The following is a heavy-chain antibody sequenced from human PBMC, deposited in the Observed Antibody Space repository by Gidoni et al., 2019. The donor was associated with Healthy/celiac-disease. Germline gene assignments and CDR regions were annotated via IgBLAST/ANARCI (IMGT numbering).Heavy chain of an antibody. CDR1: GYSFTGYY. Sequence: QVQLVQSGAEVKKPGASVKVSCKASGYSFTGYYMHWVRQAPGQGLEWMGWINPNSGGTNYAQKFQGMVTMTRDTSISTAYMELSRLRSDDTAVYYCARLDVDTAMVDDYWGQGTLVTVSS. D-gene: IGHD5-18*01. V-gene: IGHV1-2*02. CDR3: ARLDVDTAMVDDY. CDR2: INPNSGGT. J-gene: IGHJ4*02.